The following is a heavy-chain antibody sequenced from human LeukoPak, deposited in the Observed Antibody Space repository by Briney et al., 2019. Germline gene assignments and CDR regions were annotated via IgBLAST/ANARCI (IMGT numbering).Heavy chain of an antibody. J-gene: IGHJ5*01. CDR2: IYDIETT. D-gene: IGHD3-10*01. V-gene: IGHV4-59*01. CDR1: GGSISSYY. Sequence: SETLSLTCTVSGGSISSYYWSWIRQPPGKGLQWIGYIYDIETTNYNPSLKSRITVSVDTSKTQFSLRLSSETAADTAVYYCAGGGGWFDSWGQGILVTVSS. CDR3: AGGGGWFDS.